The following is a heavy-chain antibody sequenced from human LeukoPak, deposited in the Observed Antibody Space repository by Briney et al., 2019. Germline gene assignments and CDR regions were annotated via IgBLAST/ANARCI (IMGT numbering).Heavy chain of an antibody. CDR3: ARDLPTRNHCSGGSCG. D-gene: IGHD2-15*01. Sequence: PGGSLRLSCAASGFTVSSNYMSWVRQAPGKGLEWVSVIYSGGSTYYADSVKGRFTISRDNSKNTLYLQMNSLRAEDTAVYYCARDLPTRNHCSGGSCGWGQGTLVTVSS. CDR2: IYSGGST. J-gene: IGHJ4*02. V-gene: IGHV3-66*01. CDR1: GFTVSSNY.